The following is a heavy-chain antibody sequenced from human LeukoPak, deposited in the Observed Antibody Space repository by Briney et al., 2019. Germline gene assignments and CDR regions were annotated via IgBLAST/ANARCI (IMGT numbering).Heavy chain of an antibody. V-gene: IGHV6-1*01. CDR1: GDSVSSNSAA. Sequence: SQTLSLTCAISGDSVSSNSAAWGWIRQSPSRGLEWLGRTYYRSNWYNDYALSVKSRITINPDTSKNQVSLQLNSVTPEDTAVYYCARERGSPTWFDYWGQGTLVTVSS. CDR3: ARERGSPTWFDY. CDR2: TYYRSNWYN. D-gene: IGHD1-26*01. J-gene: IGHJ5*01.